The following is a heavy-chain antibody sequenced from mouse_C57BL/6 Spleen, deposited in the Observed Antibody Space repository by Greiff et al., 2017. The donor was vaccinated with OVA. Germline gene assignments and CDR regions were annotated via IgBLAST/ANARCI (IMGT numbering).Heavy chain of an antibody. J-gene: IGHJ4*01. CDR3: ARNRGAFYAMDY. V-gene: IGHV5-16*01. CDR1: GFTFSDYY. CDR2: INYDGSST. Sequence: EVNLVESEGGLVQPGSSMKLSCTASGFTFSDYYMAWVRQVPEKGLEWVANINYDGSSTYYLDSLKSRFIISRDNAKNILYLQMSSLKSEDTATYYCARNRGAFYAMDYWGQGTSVTVSS.